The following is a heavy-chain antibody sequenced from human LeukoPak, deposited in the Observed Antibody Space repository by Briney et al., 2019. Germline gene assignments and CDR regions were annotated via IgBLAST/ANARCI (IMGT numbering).Heavy chain of an antibody. Sequence: ASVKVSCKASGYTFTSYGISWVRQAPGQELEWMGWISAYNGNTNYAQKLQGRVTMTTDTSTSTAYMELRSLRSDDTAVYYCARDLSYSNYPSDRFDPWGQGTLVTVSS. V-gene: IGHV1-18*01. CDR3: ARDLSYSNYPSDRFDP. D-gene: IGHD4-11*01. CDR1: GYTFTSYG. J-gene: IGHJ5*02. CDR2: ISAYNGNT.